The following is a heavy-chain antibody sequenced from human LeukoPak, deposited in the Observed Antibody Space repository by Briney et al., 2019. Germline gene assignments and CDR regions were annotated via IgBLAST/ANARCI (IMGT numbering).Heavy chain of an antibody. CDR1: GGSVSSGSYY. D-gene: IGHD3-22*01. Sequence: SETLSLTCTVSGGSVSSGSYYWSWIRQPPGKGLEWIGYIYYSGSTNYNPSLKSRVTISVDTSKNQFSLKLSSVTAADTAVYYCARGRNYYDSSGPNDYWGQGTLVTVSS. V-gene: IGHV4-61*01. CDR3: ARGRNYYDSSGPNDY. CDR2: IYYSGST. J-gene: IGHJ4*02.